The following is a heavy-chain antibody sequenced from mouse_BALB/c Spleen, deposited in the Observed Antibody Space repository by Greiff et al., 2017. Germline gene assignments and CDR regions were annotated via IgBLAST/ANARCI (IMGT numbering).Heavy chain of an antibody. CDR2: INPSNGGT. D-gene: IGHD4-1*01. Sequence: QVHVKQSGAELVKPGASVKLSCKASGYTFTSYYMYWVKQRPGQGLEWIGEINPSNGGTNFNEKFKSKATLTVDKSSSTAYMQLSSLTSEDSAVYYCTRNWDDYWGQGTTLTVSS. CDR3: TRNWDDY. V-gene: IGHV1S81*02. J-gene: IGHJ2*01. CDR1: GYTFTSYY.